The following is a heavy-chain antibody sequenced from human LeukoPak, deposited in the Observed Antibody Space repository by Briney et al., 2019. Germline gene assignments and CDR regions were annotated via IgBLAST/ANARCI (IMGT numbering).Heavy chain of an antibody. CDR3: ARSFISGTTLYYYYMDV. J-gene: IGHJ6*03. CDR1: AGTFTIYA. V-gene: IGHV1-69*05. Sequence: VASVTVSRNSSAGTFTIYATSLVRQPPGQGLELMGGIIPIFGTANYAQKFPVRVTITTDESNATTYMELSRLRSEDTAVYYCARSFISGTTLYYYYMDVWGKGTTVTVSS. D-gene: IGHD1-7*01. CDR2: IIPIFGTA.